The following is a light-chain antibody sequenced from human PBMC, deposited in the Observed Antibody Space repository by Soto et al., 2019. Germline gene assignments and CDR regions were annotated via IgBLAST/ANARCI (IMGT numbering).Light chain of an antibody. Sequence: QSALTHPASVSGSPGQSITISCTGTSSDFGGYNYVSWYQQNPGKAPKLIIYDVTHRPSGVSNRFSGSKSANTASLTISGLQAEDEADYYCSSYTSSSTEVFGGGTKLTVL. V-gene: IGLV2-14*01. CDR2: DVT. CDR3: SSYTSSSTEV. J-gene: IGLJ2*01. CDR1: SSDFGGYNY.